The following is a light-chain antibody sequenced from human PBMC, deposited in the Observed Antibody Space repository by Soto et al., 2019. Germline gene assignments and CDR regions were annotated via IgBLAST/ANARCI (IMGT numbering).Light chain of an antibody. CDR1: QSVLYSSNNKNY. CDR2: WAS. CDR3: QQYYSTPWT. V-gene: IGKV4-1*01. Sequence: DSVMTQSPESLAVSLGERATINCKSSQSVLYSSNNKNYLAWYQQKPGQPPKLLIYWASTRESGVPDRFSGSGSGTDFTLTISSLQAEDVAVYYCQQYYSTPWTFGQGTKVDIK. J-gene: IGKJ1*01.